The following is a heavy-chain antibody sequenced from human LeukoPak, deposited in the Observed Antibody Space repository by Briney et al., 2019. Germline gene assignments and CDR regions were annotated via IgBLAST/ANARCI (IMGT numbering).Heavy chain of an antibody. CDR3: ATSGRIKRDAFDI. CDR1: GFTFSSYG. D-gene: IGHD1-26*01. J-gene: IGHJ3*02. V-gene: IGHV3-30*03. Sequence: GGSLRLSCAASGFTFSSYGMHWVRQAPAKGLEWVAVISYDGSNKYYADSVKGRLTSSRDNSKNTLYLQMNSPRAEDTAVYYCATSGRIKRDAFDIWGQGTMVTVSS. CDR2: ISYDGSNK.